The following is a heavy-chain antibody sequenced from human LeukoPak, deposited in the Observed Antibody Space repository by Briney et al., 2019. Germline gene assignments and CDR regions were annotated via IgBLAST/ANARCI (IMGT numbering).Heavy chain of an antibody. CDR3: ASVILPENYFDN. D-gene: IGHD2/OR15-2a*01. V-gene: IGHV4-30-4*01. Sequence: SETLSLTCAVSGGSFSGGDYYWSWIRQPPGMALEWIGYIYYSGRTYYNPSLKSRLTISVDTSKKQFSLKLSSVTAADTAVYYCASVILPENYFDNWGQGTLVTVSS. CDR2: IYYSGRT. CDR1: GGSFSGGDYY. J-gene: IGHJ4*02.